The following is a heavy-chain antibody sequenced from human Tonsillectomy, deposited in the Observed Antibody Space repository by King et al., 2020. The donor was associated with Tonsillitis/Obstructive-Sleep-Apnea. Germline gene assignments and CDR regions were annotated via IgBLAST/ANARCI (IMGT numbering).Heavy chain of an antibody. J-gene: IGHJ4*02. V-gene: IGHV3-15*07. CDR3: TPRVGGTVVTNFDY. CDR2: IKSKTDGGTT. Sequence: DVQLVESGGGLVKPGGSLRLSCAASGFTFSNAWMNWVRQAPGKGLEWVGRIKSKTDGGTTDYAAPVKGRFTISRDDSKNTLYLQMNSLKTEDTAVYYCTPRVGGTVVTNFDYWGQGTLVTVSS. D-gene: IGHD4-23*01. CDR1: GFTFSNAW.